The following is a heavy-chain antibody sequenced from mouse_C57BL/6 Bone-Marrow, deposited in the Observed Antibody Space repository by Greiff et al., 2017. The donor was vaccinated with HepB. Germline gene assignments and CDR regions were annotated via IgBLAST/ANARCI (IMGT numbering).Heavy chain of an antibody. CDR2: IDPNSGGT. J-gene: IGHJ3*01. V-gene: IGHV1-72*01. CDR3: ARSGTTVVAPFAY. D-gene: IGHD1-1*01. Sequence: VKLQESGAELVKPGASVKLSCKASGYTFTSYWMHWVKQRPGRGLEWIGRIDPNSGGTKYNEKFKSKATLTVDKPSSTAYMQLSSLTSEDSAVYYCARSGTTVVAPFAYWGQGTLVTVSA. CDR1: GYTFTSYW.